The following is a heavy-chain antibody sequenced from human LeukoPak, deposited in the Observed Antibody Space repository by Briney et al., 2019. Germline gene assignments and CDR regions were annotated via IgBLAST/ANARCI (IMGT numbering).Heavy chain of an antibody. CDR1: GGSFSGYY. CDR3: ARPLGYCSDSRCPQSWFDP. Sequence: SETLSLTCAVSGGSFSGYYWTWIRQPPGKGLEWIGEINHSGRTNYNPSLKSRVIISVDTSKNQFSLKLSSVTAADTAVYYCARPLGYCSDSRCPQSWFDPWGQGTLVTVSS. D-gene: IGHD2-15*01. J-gene: IGHJ5*02. CDR2: INHSGRT. V-gene: IGHV4-34*01.